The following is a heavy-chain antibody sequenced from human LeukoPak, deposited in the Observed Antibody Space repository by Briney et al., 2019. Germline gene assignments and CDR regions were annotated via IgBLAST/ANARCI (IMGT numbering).Heavy chain of an antibody. V-gene: IGHV4-59*01. CDR1: GGSISTYY. CDR2: IYHSGST. Sequence: SETLSLTCTVSGGSISTYYWSWIRQPPGKGLEWIGYIYHSGSTKYNPSLKSRVTMSVDTSKNQFSLELRSVTAADTAVYYCARDPGSCSGGSCSFYWYFDLWGRGTLVTVSS. D-gene: IGHD2-15*01. J-gene: IGHJ2*01. CDR3: ARDPGSCSGGSCSFYWYFDL.